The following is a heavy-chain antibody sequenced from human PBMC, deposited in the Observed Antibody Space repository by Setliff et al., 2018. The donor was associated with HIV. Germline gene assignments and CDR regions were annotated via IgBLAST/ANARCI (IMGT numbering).Heavy chain of an antibody. D-gene: IGHD4-17*01. CDR1: GGSISSSSYY. CDR3: ARTTGSHRAFDT. V-gene: IGHV4-39*01. J-gene: IGHJ3*02. CDR2: IYYSGST. Sequence: SETLSLTCTVSGGSISSSSYYWGWIRQPPGKGLEWIGSIYYSGSTYYNPSLKSRVTISVDTSKNQFSLKLSSVTAADTAVYYCARTTGSHRAFDTWGQGTMVTVSS.